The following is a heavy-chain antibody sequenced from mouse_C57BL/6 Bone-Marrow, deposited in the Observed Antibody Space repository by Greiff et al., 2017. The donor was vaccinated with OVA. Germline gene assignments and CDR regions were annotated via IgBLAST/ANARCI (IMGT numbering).Heavy chain of an antibody. J-gene: IGHJ2*01. CDR1: GYNFTDYE. Sequence: VQLQQSGAELVRPGASVTLSCKASGYNFTDYEMHWVKQTPVHGLEWIGAIDPETGGTAYNQKFKGKAILTADKSSSTAYMELRSLTSEDSAVYYCTRRGLPDYWGQGTTLTVS. D-gene: IGHD5-5*01. CDR3: TRRGLPDY. V-gene: IGHV1-15*01. CDR2: IDPETGGT.